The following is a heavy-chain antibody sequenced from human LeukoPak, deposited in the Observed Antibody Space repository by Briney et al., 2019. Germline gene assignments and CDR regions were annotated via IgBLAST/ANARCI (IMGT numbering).Heavy chain of an antibody. J-gene: IGHJ4*02. V-gene: IGHV3-30-3*01. D-gene: IGHD3-22*01. CDR2: ISYDGSNK. CDR3: ARAGYYYDSSGYYSGMDY. Sequence: GGSLRLSCAASGFTFSSYAMHWVRQAPGKGLEWVAVISYDGSNKYYADSVKGRFTISRDNSKNTLYLRMNSLRAEDTAVYYCARAGYYYDSSGYYSGMDYWGQGTLVTVSS. CDR1: GFTFSSYA.